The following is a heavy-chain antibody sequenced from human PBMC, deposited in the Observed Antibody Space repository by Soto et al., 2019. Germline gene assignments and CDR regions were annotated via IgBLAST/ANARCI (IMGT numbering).Heavy chain of an antibody. CDR2: MNPNSGNT. J-gene: IGHJ4*02. V-gene: IGHV1-8*01. D-gene: IGHD4-17*01. CDR3: ARDGTTVTTWIDY. Sequence: GASVKVSCKASGYTFTSYDINWVRQATGQGLEWMGWMNPNSGNTGYAQKFQGRVTMTRNTSISTAYMELRSLRSDDTAVYYCARDGTTVTTWIDYWGQGTLVTVSS. CDR1: GYTFTSYD.